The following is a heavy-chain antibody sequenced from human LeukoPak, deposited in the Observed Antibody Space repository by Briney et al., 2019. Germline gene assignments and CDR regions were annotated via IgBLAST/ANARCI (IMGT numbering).Heavy chain of an antibody. CDR2: IWYDGSNK. D-gene: IGHD2-15*01. V-gene: IGHV3-33*01. CDR3: ARDGGIGGTCYSDY. Sequence: GGSLRLSCAASGFTFTSYGMHWVRQAPGKGLEWVAVIWYDGSNKYYADSVKGRFTISRDNSKNTLYLQMNSLRAEDTAVYYCARDGGIGGTCYSDYWGQGTLVTVSS. CDR1: GFTFTSYG. J-gene: IGHJ4*02.